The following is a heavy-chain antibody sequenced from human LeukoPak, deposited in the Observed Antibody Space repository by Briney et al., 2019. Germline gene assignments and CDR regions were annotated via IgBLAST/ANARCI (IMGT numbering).Heavy chain of an antibody. CDR2: IYYSGST. V-gene: IGHV4-59*01. CDR1: GGSISSYY. D-gene: IGHD2-15*01. Sequence: SETLSLTCTVSGGSISSYYWSWIRQPPGKGLEWIGYIYYSGSTNYNPSLKSRVTISVDTSKNQFSLKLSSVTAADTAVYYCARDLGYCSGGSGYSGYNDWFDPSGQGTLVTVSS. J-gene: IGHJ5*02. CDR3: ARDLGYCSGGSGYSGYNDWFDP.